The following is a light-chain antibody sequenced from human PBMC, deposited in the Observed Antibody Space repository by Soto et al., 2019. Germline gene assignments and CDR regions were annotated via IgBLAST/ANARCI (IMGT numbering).Light chain of an antibody. CDR1: QSISIY. V-gene: IGKV1-39*01. J-gene: IGKJ1*01. CDR3: QQSYSNPWT. CDR2: AAS. Sequence: DIQMTQSPSSLSASVGDRVTITCRASQSISIYLNWYQQTPGKAPKLMIYAASNLQSGVPSRFSGSGSGTDFTLTISSLQPEDFATYYCQQSYSNPWTFGQGTKVEIK.